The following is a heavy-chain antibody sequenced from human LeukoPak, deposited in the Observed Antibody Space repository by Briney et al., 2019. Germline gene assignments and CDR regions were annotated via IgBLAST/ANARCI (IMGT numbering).Heavy chain of an antibody. CDR2: ISSSSSYT. CDR3: ARGSSSKFDY. J-gene: IGHJ4*02. V-gene: IGHV3-21*01. D-gene: IGHD6-6*01. CDR1: GFTFSSYS. Sequence: PGGSLRLSCAASGFTFSSYSMNWVRQAPGKGLEWVSSISSSSSYTYYADSVKGRFTISRDNAKNSLYLPMNSLRAEDTAVYYCARGSSSKFDYWGQGTLVTVSS.